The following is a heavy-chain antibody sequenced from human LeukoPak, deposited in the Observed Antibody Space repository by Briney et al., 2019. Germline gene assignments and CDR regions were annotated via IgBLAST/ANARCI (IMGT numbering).Heavy chain of an antibody. V-gene: IGHV4-4*07. CDR1: SGSISTYY. D-gene: IGHD3-10*01. J-gene: IGHJ6*02. CDR3: ARGRYYYGSGSYRRGYYYGMDV. Sequence: SETLSLTCTVSSGSISTYYWSWVRQLAGKGLEWMGRIFSSGSTNYNPSLESRVTMSVDTSKNQFSLKLTSVTAADTAVYYCARGRYYYGSGSYRRGYYYGMDVWGQGTTLIV. CDR2: IFSSGST.